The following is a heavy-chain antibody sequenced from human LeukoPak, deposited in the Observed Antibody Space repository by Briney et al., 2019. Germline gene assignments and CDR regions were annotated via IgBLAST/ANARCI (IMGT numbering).Heavy chain of an antibody. Sequence: GGSLRLSCAASGFTFSNYAMSWVRQAPGKGLEWVSAISANGGGTYYADSVKGRFTISRDNAKNSLYLQMNSLRAEDTAVYYCARDTAMVSCSYWGQGTLVTVSS. CDR2: ISANGGGT. V-gene: IGHV3-23*01. CDR1: GFTFSNYA. CDR3: ARDTAMVSCSY. J-gene: IGHJ4*02. D-gene: IGHD5-18*01.